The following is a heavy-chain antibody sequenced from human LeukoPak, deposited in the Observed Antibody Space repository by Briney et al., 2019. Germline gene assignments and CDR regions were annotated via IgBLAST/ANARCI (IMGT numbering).Heavy chain of an antibody. D-gene: IGHD6-13*01. J-gene: IGHJ4*02. CDR1: GDSISSGNYY. Sequence: PSETLSLTCTVSGDSISSGNYYWGWIRHPPGKGLEWIGNIYYSGRTYYNPSLKSRVTISVDTSKNQFSLKLSSVTAADTAVYYCAKQYSSSWYYFDYWGQGTLVTVSS. CDR2: IYYSGRT. CDR3: AKQYSSSWYYFDY. V-gene: IGHV4-39*07.